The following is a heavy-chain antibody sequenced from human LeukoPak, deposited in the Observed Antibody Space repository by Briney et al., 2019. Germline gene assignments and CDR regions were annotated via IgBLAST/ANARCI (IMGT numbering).Heavy chain of an antibody. Sequence: ASVTVSCKASGYTFTGYYMHWVRQAPGQGLEWMGWINPNNGGTDYAQKFQGRVTMTRDTSISTAYMDLSRLRSDDTAVYFCARGEGRRYFDWFFSWGQGTLVTVSS. CDR3: ARGEGRRYFDWFFS. D-gene: IGHD3-9*01. CDR1: GYTFTGYY. J-gene: IGHJ5*01. CDR2: INPNNGGT. V-gene: IGHV1-2*02.